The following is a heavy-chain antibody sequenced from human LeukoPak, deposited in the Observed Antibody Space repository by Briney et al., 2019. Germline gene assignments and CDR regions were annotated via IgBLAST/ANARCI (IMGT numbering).Heavy chain of an antibody. CDR1: GFTFSSYA. J-gene: IGHJ4*02. V-gene: IGHV3-30-3*01. CDR3: ARSDSSTWHLFDY. CDR2: TSYDGSDD. D-gene: IGHD6-13*01. Sequence: GGSLRLSCAASGFTFSSYAMHWVRQTPGKGLEWVALTSYDGSDDHYTDSVKGRFTISRDNSMDTLYLQMNSLRSEDTAVYYCARSDSSTWHLFDYWGQGTLVTVSS.